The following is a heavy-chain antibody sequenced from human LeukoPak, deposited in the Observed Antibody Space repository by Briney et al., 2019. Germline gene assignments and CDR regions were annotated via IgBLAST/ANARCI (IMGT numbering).Heavy chain of an antibody. D-gene: IGHD2-2*01. CDR2: IKQDGSEK. J-gene: IGHJ4*02. CDR1: GFTFSNYW. Sequence: GGSRRLSCAASGFTFSNYWMSWVRQAPGKGLEWVANIKQDGSEKYYVDSVKGRFTISRDNAKNSLYLQMNSLRAEDTAVYYCARDTLYCSGTSCYRYWDYWGQGTLVTVSS. V-gene: IGHV3-7*01. CDR3: ARDTLYCSGTSCYRYWDY.